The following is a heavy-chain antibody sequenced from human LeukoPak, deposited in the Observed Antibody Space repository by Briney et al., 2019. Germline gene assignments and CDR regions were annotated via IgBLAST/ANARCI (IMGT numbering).Heavy chain of an antibody. D-gene: IGHD3-9*01. CDR2: ISAYNGNT. J-gene: IGHJ4*02. CDR1: GYTFTSYG. CDR3: ASYDILTGCLDY. V-gene: IGHV1-18*01. Sequence: AASVKVSCKASGYTFTSYGISWVRQAPGQGLEWMGWISAYNGNTNYAQKLQGRVTMTTDTSTSTAYMELRSLRSDDTAVYYCASYDILTGCLDYWGQGTLVTVSS.